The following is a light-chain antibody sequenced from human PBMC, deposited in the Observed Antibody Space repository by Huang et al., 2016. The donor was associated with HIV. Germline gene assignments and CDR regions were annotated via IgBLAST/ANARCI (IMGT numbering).Light chain of an antibody. J-gene: IGKJ1*01. CDR3: LQHDNWPPTWT. Sequence: EIVMTQSTATLSVSPGERATLSCRASQSVSSNLAWYQQQPGQAPRLLIYGASTRATGIPARFSGSGSVTEFSLTISSLQSEDFAVYYCLQHDNWPPTWTFGQGTKVEIK. CDR1: QSVSSN. CDR2: GAS. V-gene: IGKV3-15*01.